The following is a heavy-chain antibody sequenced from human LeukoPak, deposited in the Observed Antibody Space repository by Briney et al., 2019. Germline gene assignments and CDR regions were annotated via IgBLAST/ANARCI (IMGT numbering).Heavy chain of an antibody. D-gene: IGHD3-16*01. CDR2: IYYSGST. CDR1: GGSISSGGYY. J-gene: IGHJ5*02. V-gene: IGHV4-31*03. Sequence: PSETLSLTCTVSGGSISSGGYYWSWIRQHPGKGLEWIGYIYYSGSTYYNPSLKSRVTISVDTSKNQFSLKLSSVTAADTAVYYCARDGGSLGSSWFDPWGQGTLVTVSS. CDR3: ARDGGSLGSSWFDP.